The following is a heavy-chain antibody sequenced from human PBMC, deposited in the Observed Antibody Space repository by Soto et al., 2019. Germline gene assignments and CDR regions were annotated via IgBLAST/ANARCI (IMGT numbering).Heavy chain of an antibody. J-gene: IGHJ4*02. CDR3: AREGVWGSYRYSGFNY. Sequence: SVEVSCRDSGYTFSGYYMHWVRQAPGQGLEWMGWINPNSGGTNYAQKFQGRVTMTRDTSISTAYMELSRLRSDDTAVYYCAREGVWGSYRYSGFNYWGQGTLVTVSS. CDR1: GYTFSGYY. D-gene: IGHD3-16*02. CDR2: INPNSGGT. V-gene: IGHV1-2*02.